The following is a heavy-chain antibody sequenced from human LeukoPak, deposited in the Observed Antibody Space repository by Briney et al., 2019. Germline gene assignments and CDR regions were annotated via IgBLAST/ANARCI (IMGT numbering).Heavy chain of an antibody. CDR1: GGSISSGGYY. CDR2: IYYSGST. J-gene: IGHJ5*02. CDR3: ARAKNYYYDSSGYLPPWNNWFDP. Sequence: SETLSLTCTVSGGSISSGGYYWSLIRQHPGKGLEWIGYIYYSGSTYYNPSLKSRVTISVDTSKNQFSLKLSSVTAADTAVYYCARAKNYYYDSSGYLPPWNNWFDPWGQGTLVTVSS. V-gene: IGHV4-31*03. D-gene: IGHD3-22*01.